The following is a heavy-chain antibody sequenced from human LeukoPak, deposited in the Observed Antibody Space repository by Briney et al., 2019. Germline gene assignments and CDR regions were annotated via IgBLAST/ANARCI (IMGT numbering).Heavy chain of an antibody. CDR3: ARHHYYSSSWSVWDP. D-gene: IGHD6-13*01. V-gene: IGHV4-61*02. Sequence: SQTLSLTCTVSGGSISSGSYYWSWIRQPAGKGLEWIGRIYTSGSTNYNPSLKSRVTISVDTSKNQFSLKLSSVTAADTAVYYCARHHYYSSSWSVWDPWGQGTLVTVSS. CDR1: GGSISSGSYY. CDR2: IYTSGST. J-gene: IGHJ5*02.